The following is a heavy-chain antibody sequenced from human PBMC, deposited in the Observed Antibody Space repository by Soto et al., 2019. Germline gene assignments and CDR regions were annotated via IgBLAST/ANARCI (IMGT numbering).Heavy chain of an antibody. V-gene: IGHV3-33*01. CDR1: GFSFSYYV. J-gene: IGHJ4*02. D-gene: IGHD6-13*01. Sequence: GGSLRLSCAASGFSFSYYVMHWVRQAPGKGLEWVAIIWSDGSNKYYADSVKGRCTISRDNSKNTVYLLMNSLRVEDTAVYYCARGYSPLDYWGQGTLVTVSS. CDR2: IWSDGSNK. CDR3: ARGYSPLDY.